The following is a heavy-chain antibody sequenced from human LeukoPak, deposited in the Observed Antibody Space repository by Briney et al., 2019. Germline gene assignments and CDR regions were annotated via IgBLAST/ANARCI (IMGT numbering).Heavy chain of an antibody. CDR2: IYHSGST. J-gene: IGHJ6*03. Sequence: PSETLSLTCTVSGYSISSGYYWGWIRQPPGKGLEWIGSIYHSGSTSYNPSLKSRVTISVDTSKNQFSLKLSSVTAADTAVYYCARDRLRYFDWLGTEGPMDVWGKGTTVTISS. V-gene: IGHV4-38-2*02. CDR1: GYSISSGYY. D-gene: IGHD3-9*01. CDR3: ARDRLRYFDWLGTEGPMDV.